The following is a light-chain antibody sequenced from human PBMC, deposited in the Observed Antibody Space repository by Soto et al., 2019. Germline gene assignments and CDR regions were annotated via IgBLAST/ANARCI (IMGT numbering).Light chain of an antibody. CDR3: HSFDSRLIGLL. CDR1: SSNIGAGYD. J-gene: IGLJ2*01. Sequence: QSVLTQPPSVSGAPGQRVTISCTGSSSNIGAGYDVHWYQQLPGTAPKLLIYGNSNRPSGVPDRFSGSKSGTSASLAITGLQAEDEADYYCHSFDSRLIGLLFGGGTKLTVL. V-gene: IGLV1-40*01. CDR2: GNS.